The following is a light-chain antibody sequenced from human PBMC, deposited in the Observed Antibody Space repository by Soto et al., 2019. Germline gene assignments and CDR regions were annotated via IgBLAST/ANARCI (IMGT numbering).Light chain of an antibody. V-gene: IGKV3-15*01. CDR3: QQRNNWPPT. CDR2: ATS. CDR1: RSFDTY. J-gene: IGKJ4*01. Sequence: EILMTQSPATLSVSAGDSATLSCRASRSFDTYLAWYQQKPGQAPRLLVFATSARATGVPARFSGSGSGTDFTLTISSLEPEDFALYFCQQRNNWPPTFGGGTKVE.